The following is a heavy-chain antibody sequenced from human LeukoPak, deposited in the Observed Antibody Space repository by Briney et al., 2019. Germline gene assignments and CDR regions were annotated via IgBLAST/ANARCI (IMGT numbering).Heavy chain of an antibody. CDR1: GGSISSSNW. V-gene: IGHV4-4*02. CDR3: ARAHSSSWWPYYYYGMDV. CDR2: IYHSGST. J-gene: IGHJ6*02. Sequence: SETLSLTCAVYGGSISSSNWWSWVRQPPGKGLEWIGEIYHSGSTNYNPSLKSRVTISVDKSKNRFSLKLSSVTAADTAVYYCARAHSSSWWPYYYYGMDVWGQGTTVTVSS. D-gene: IGHD6-13*01.